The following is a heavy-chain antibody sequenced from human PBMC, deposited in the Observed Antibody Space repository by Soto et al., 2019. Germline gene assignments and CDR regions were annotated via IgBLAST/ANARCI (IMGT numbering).Heavy chain of an antibody. CDR3: ARVPIRDDYGDYVAY. CDR1: GGSISSRYYY. J-gene: IGHJ4*02. D-gene: IGHD4-17*01. Sequence: QVQLQESGPGLVKPSQTLSLTCTVSGGSISSRYYYWSWIRQHPGKGLTWIGYIYYIGTTNYNPSLKSRFSISVDTSKNQFSLKLSSVTVADTAVYYCARVPIRDDYGDYVAYWGQGTLVTVSS. CDR2: IYYIGTT. V-gene: IGHV4-31*03.